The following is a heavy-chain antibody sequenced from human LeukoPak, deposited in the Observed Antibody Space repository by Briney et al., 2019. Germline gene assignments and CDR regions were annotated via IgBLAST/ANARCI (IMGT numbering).Heavy chain of an antibody. Sequence: GGSLRLSCAASGFTFSNYWIHWVRQTPGKGLEWVSHIDRDGSITSYADSVKGRFTISRDNSKNTLYLQMNSLRAEDTAVYYCAREMAAYYYYGMDVWGQGTTVTVSS. CDR3: AREMAAYYYYGMDV. V-gene: IGHV3-74*01. J-gene: IGHJ6*02. CDR2: IDRDGSIT. CDR1: GFTFSNYW. D-gene: IGHD2-8*01.